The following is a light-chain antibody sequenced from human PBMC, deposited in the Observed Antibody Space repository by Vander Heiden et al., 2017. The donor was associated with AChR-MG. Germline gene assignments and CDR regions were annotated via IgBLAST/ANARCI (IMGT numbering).Light chain of an antibody. CDR2: GAS. Sequence: EIVLTQSPGTLSLSPGETATLSCRASQTVSSNYLAWYQQKPGQAPRLLIYGASSRATGIPDRFSGSGSGTDFTLTISRLEPEDFAVYSCQQYGNPPPYTFGQRTKLEIK. J-gene: IGKJ2*01. CDR3: QQYGNPPPYT. V-gene: IGKV3-20*01. CDR1: QTVSSNY.